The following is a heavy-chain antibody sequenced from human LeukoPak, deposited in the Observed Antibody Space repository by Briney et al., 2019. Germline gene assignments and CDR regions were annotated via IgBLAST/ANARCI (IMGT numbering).Heavy chain of an antibody. V-gene: IGHV1-8*01. CDR1: GYTYTSYD. Sequence: GSVRASCKASGYTYTSYDTNWGRQAAGQGLKCRGWMNPNSGNTGYAQKFQGRVTMTRNSSISTAYMELSSLRSEDTAVYYCARGYNSGWYYFDDWGQGTLVTVSS. CDR3: ARGYNSGWYYFDD. J-gene: IGHJ4*02. D-gene: IGHD6-19*01. CDR2: MNPNSGNT.